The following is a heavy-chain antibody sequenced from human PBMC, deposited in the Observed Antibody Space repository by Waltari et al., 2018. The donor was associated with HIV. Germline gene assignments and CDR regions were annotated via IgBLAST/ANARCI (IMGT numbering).Heavy chain of an antibody. J-gene: IGHJ2*01. Sequence: QVQLQESGPGQVKPSQTLSRTCTVTGGSNSSGGYYWSWIRQHPGKGLEGIVSLHDSGSTYYNPSRMSQFTISGVPSKYQFSLMLSSVTAADTAVYYCAKVLGYCSRGSCYSRVVYDLWCRGTLVTVSS. CDR2: LHDSGST. CDR3: AKVLGYCSRGSCYSRVVYDL. D-gene: IGHD2-15*01. CDR1: GGSNSSGGYY. V-gene: IGHV4-31*01.